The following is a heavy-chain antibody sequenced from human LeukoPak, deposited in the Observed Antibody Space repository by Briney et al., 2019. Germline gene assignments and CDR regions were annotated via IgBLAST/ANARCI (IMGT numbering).Heavy chain of an antibody. V-gene: IGHV4-34*01. CDR2: INHSGST. Sequence: SETLSLTCAVYGGSFSGYYWSWIRQPPGKGLEWIGEINHSGSTNYNPSLKSRVTISVDTPKNQFSLKLSSVTAADTAVYYCARGLPGYSGSWYVNYWGQGTLVTVSS. CDR3: ARGLPGYSGSWYVNY. CDR1: GGSFSGYY. J-gene: IGHJ4*02. D-gene: IGHD6-13*01.